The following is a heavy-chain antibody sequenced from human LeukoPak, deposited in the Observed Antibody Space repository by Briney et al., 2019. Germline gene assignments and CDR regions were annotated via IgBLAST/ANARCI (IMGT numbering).Heavy chain of an antibody. D-gene: IGHD2-8*02. V-gene: IGHV1-69*05. CDR3: ARSSRVLDAFDI. CDR2: IIPIFGTA. CDR1: GGTFSSYA. Sequence: ASVKVSCKASGGTFSSYAISWVRQAPGQGLEWMGGIIPIFGTANYAQKFQGRVTMTRDTSTSTVYMELSSLRSEDTAVYYCARSSRVLDAFDIWGQGTMVTVSS. J-gene: IGHJ3*02.